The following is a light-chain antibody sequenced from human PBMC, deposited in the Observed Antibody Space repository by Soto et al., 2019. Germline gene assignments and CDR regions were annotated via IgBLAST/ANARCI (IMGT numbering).Light chain of an antibody. Sequence: ENVLTQYPGTLSLSPGERATLSCRASQSVSSSYLAWYQQKPGQAPRLLIYGASSRATGIPDRFSGSGSGTDFTLTISRLEPEDFAVYYCQQYGSSPTFGQGTKVDIK. CDR1: QSVSSSY. J-gene: IGKJ1*01. CDR2: GAS. CDR3: QQYGSSPT. V-gene: IGKV3-20*01.